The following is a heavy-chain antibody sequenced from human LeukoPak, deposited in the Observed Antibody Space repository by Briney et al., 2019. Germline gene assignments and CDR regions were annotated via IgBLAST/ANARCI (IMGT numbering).Heavy chain of an antibody. CDR1: TGSFSSYA. J-gene: IGHJ4*01. CDR2: IIPIFGAA. CDR3: ARDAEYCGGDW. V-gene: IGHV1-69*06. D-gene: IGHD2-21*01. Sequence: GSSMKVSCMAYTGSFSSYATSWERQAAGQLLEWMGGIIPIFGAANYAQTFQGRVTITADKSTSTAYMELSSLRSEDTAVYDCARDAEYCGGDWWGQGTLVTV.